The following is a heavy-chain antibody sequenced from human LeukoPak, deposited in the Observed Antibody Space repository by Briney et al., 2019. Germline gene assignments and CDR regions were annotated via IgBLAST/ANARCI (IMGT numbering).Heavy chain of an antibody. CDR2: IKNKTNGGTT. J-gene: IGHJ5*02. Sequence: PGGSLRLSCAASGFTFSSYAMSWVRQAPGKGLEWVGRIKNKTNGGTTDYAAPVKGRFTISRGDSKNTLYLQMNSLKTEDTAVYYCTTTIVGVTTWFDPWGQGTLVTVSS. CDR3: TTTIVGVTTWFDP. V-gene: IGHV3-15*01. D-gene: IGHD1-26*01. CDR1: GFTFSSYA.